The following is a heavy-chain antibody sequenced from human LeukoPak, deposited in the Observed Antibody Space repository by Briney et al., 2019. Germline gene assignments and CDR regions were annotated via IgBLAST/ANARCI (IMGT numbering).Heavy chain of an antibody. Sequence: GGSLRLSCAASGFSFSSYWMHWVRQAPGKGLVWVSRIKTDGSSATYADSVKGRFTISRDNAKNTLYLQMHSLRAEDTAVYYCARAPLSGNSYSGSYYPDYWGQGTLVTVSS. D-gene: IGHD1-26*01. CDR3: ARAPLSGNSYSGSYYPDY. CDR1: GFSFSSYW. J-gene: IGHJ4*02. CDR2: IKTDGSSA. V-gene: IGHV3-74*01.